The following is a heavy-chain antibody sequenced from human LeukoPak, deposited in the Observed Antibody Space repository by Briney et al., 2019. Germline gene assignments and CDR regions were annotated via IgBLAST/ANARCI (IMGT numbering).Heavy chain of an antibody. D-gene: IGHD6-6*01. Sequence: PSETLSLTCAVSGYSISSGYYWGWIRQPPGKGLEWIGSIYHSGSTYYNPSLKSRVTISVDTSKNQFSLKLSSVTAADTAVYYCARQQYSSSSCSFDYWGQGTLVTVSS. CDR2: IYHSGST. J-gene: IGHJ4*02. V-gene: IGHV4-38-2*01. CDR3: ARQQYSSSSCSFDY. CDR1: GYSISSGYY.